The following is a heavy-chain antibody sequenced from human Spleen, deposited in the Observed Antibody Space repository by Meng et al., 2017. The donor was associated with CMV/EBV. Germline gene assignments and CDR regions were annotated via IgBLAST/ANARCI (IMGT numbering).Heavy chain of an antibody. CDR2: ISSTSIYI. Sequence: GGSLRLSCAASGFTFNNYNMNWVRQVPGKGPEWISYISSTSIYIYYADSVKGRFTISRDNAKKSLYPQMNSLRAEDTAVYYCARRNNYDFWSGSDVWGQGTTVTVSS. J-gene: IGHJ6*02. CDR1: GFTFNNYN. V-gene: IGHV3-21*01. CDR3: ARRNNYDFWSGSDV. D-gene: IGHD3-3*01.